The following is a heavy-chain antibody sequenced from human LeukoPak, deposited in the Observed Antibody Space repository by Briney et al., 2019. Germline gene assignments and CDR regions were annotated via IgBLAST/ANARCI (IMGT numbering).Heavy chain of an antibody. CDR3: ARTTEDCSSTSCYQYWFDP. Sequence: SETLSLTCTVSGDSITTYYWGWIRQPPGKGLEWIGSIYYSGSTYYNPSLKSRVTISVDTSKNQFSLKVRSATAADTAVYYCARTTEDCSSTSCYQYWFDPWGQGTLVTVSS. CDR1: GDSITTYY. CDR2: IYYSGST. V-gene: IGHV4-39*07. J-gene: IGHJ5*02. D-gene: IGHD2-2*01.